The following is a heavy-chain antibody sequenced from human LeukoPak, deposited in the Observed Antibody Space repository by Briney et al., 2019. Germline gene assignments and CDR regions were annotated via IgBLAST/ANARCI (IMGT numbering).Heavy chain of an antibody. CDR2: IYPGDSDT. D-gene: IGHD3-9*01. CDR1: GYSFTSYW. J-gene: IGHJ4*02. CDR3: ARPRGDILTGSPFDY. V-gene: IGHV5-51*01. Sequence: GESLKISCKGSGYSFTSYWIGWVRQMPGKGLEWMGIIYPGDSDTRYSPSFQGQVTISADKSISTAYLQWSSLKASDTAMYYCARPRGDILTGSPFDYWGQGTLVTVSS.